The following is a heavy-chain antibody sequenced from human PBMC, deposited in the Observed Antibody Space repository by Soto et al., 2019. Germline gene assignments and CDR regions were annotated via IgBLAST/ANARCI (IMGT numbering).Heavy chain of an antibody. CDR3: ASAGRITYDYGSGSYPGDAFDI. V-gene: IGHV1-18*01. Sequence: ASVKASCKASGYTFTSYGISWVRQAPGQGLEWMGWISAYNGNTNYAQKLQGRVTMTTDTSTSTAYMELRSLRSDDTAVYYCASAGRITYDYGSGSYPGDAFDIWGQGAMVSVS. D-gene: IGHD3-10*01. J-gene: IGHJ3*02. CDR1: GYTFTSYG. CDR2: ISAYNGNT.